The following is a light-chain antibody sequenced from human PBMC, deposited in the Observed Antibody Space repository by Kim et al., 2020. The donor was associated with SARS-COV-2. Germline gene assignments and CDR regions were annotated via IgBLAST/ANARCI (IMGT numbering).Light chain of an antibody. CDR3: QQYSYSPYT. V-gene: IGKV3-20*01. CDR1: QSVSSNY. J-gene: IGKJ2*01. CDR2: GAS. Sequence: LSPGERATLSCRASQSVSSNYLGWYQQKPGQTPRLLIYGASNRATGIPDRFSGSGSGTDFTLTINRLEPEDFAVYYCQQYSYSPYTFGQGTKLEI.